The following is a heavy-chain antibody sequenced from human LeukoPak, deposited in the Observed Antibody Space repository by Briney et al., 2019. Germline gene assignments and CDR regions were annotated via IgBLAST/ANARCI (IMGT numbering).Heavy chain of an antibody. J-gene: IGHJ6*03. D-gene: IGHD2-15*01. Sequence: ASVKVSCKVSGYTLTELSMHWVRQAPGKGLEWMGGFDPENGETIYAQKFQGRVTMTEDTSTYTAYMELSSLRSEDTAVYYCATWGNPLVVAAHSEYYYYYMDVWGKGTTVTVSS. CDR3: ATWGNPLVVAAHSEYYYYYMDV. V-gene: IGHV1-24*01. CDR2: FDPENGET. CDR1: GYTLTELS.